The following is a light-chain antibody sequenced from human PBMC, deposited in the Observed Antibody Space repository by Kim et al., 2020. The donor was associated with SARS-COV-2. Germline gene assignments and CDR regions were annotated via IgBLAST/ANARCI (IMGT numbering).Light chain of an antibody. J-gene: IGKJ4*01. V-gene: IGKV3-15*01. Sequence: GSPGERAPPSCRASQRVSSNLAWYQQKPGQAPRLLIYGASTRATGIPARFSGSGSGTEFTLTISSLQSEDFAVYYCQQYNNWPLTFGGGTKVDIK. CDR3: QQYNNWPLT. CDR2: GAS. CDR1: QRVSSN.